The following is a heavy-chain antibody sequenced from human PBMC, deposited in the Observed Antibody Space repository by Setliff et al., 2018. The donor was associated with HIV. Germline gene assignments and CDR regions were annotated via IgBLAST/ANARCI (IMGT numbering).Heavy chain of an antibody. D-gene: IGHD6-19*01. CDR1: GYTFTGYY. J-gene: IGHJ6*02. CDR3: ARFHSSGWYNGMDV. V-gene: IGHV1-2*04. CDR2: INPNSGGT. Sequence: ASVKVSCKASGYTFTGYYMHWVRQAPGQGLEWMGWINPNSGGTNYAQKFQGWVTMTRDASISTAYMELSRLRSDDTAVYYCARFHSSGWYNGMDVWGQGTTVTVSS.